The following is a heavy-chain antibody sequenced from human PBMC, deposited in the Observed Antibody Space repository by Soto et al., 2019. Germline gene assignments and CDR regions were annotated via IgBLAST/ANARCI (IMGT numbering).Heavy chain of an antibody. Sequence: ASVKVSCKASGYTFTGYYMHWVRQAPGQGLEWMGWINPNSGGTNYAQKFQGRVTMTRDTSISTAYMELSRLRCDDTAVYYCARVRENDDFWSGYFPWFDPWGQGTLVTVSS. V-gene: IGHV1-2*02. CDR2: INPNSGGT. CDR1: GYTFTGYY. CDR3: ARVRENDDFWSGYFPWFDP. D-gene: IGHD3-3*01. J-gene: IGHJ5*02.